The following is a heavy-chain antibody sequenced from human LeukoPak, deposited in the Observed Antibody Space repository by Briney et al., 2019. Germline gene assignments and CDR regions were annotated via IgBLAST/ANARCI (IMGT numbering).Heavy chain of an antibody. CDR1: GYTFTGYY. Sequence: GASVTVSCKASGYTFTGYYMHWVRQAPGQGLEWMGWINPNSGGTNYAQKLQGRVTMTRDTSISTDYMELSRLGSDDTAVYYCARYLLVGSASLLDYWGQGTLVTVSS. CDR3: ARYLLVGSASLLDY. CDR2: INPNSGGT. J-gene: IGHJ4*02. V-gene: IGHV1-2*02. D-gene: IGHD6-6*01.